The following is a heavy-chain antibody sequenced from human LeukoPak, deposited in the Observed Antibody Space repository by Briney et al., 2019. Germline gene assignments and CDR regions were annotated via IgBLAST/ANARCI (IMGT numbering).Heavy chain of an antibody. V-gene: IGHV4-39*07. CDR1: GGSISSSSYY. J-gene: IGHJ4*02. Sequence: SETLSLTCTVSGGSISSSSYYWGWIRQPPGKGLEWIGRIYTSGSTIYNPSLKSRVTMSIDTSKNQFSLKLSSVTAADTAIYYCARDSRGTYYYGSGSHFDYWGQGTLVTVSS. D-gene: IGHD3-10*01. CDR2: IYTSGST. CDR3: ARDSRGTYYYGSGSHFDY.